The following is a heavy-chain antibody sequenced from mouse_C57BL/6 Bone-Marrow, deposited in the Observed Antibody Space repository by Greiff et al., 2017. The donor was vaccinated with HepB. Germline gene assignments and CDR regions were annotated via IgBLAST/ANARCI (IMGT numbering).Heavy chain of an antibody. V-gene: IGHV1-66*01. CDR3: AGYYYGSRSYAMDY. D-gene: IGHD1-1*01. J-gene: IGHJ4*01. CDR2: IYPGSGNT. Sequence: QVQLQQSGPERVKPGASVKISCKASAYSFTSYYIHWVKQRPGQGLEWIGWIYPGSGNTKYNEKFKGKATLTANTSSSTAYMQLSSLTSEDSAVYYSAGYYYGSRSYAMDYWGQGTSVTVSS. CDR1: AYSFTSYY.